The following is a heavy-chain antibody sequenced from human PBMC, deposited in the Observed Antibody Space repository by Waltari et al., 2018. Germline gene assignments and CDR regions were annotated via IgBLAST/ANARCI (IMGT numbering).Heavy chain of an antibody. D-gene: IGHD3-10*01. J-gene: IGHJ4*02. CDR1: GYSISSGYY. Sequence: QVQLQESGPGLVKPSETLSLTCAVSGYSISSGYYWGWIRQPPGKGLEWIGSIYHSGSTYYNPSHKSRVTISVDTSKNQFSLKLSSVTAADTAVYYCARHDPPITMVQGVIIGVLDYWGQGTLVTVSS. CDR3: ARHDPPITMVQGVIIGVLDY. CDR2: IYHSGST. V-gene: IGHV4-38-2*01.